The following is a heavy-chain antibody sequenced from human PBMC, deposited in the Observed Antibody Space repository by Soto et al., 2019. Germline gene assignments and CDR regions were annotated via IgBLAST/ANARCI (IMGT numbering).Heavy chain of an antibody. V-gene: IGHV1-2*04. CDR3: ARWFREDRGVSSTQGIAVADYYFDY. D-gene: IGHD6-19*01. J-gene: IGHJ4*02. CDR1: GYTFTGYY. CDR2: INPNSGGT. Sequence: ASVKVSCKASGYTFTGYYMHWVRQAPGQGLEWMGWINPNSGGTNYAQKFQGWVTMTRDTSISTAYMELSRLRSDDTAVYYCARWFREDRGVSSTQGIAVADYYFDYWGQGTLVTVSS.